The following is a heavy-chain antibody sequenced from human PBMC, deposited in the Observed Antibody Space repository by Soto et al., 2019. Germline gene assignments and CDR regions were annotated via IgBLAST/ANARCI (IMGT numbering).Heavy chain of an antibody. CDR2: STYVGGTP. Sequence: EVDLVESGGGLVQTGGSLRLSCSASGFNLKDYGMHWVRQAPGKGLEQVAASTYVGGTPYYVESVKGRFTVSRDNSKDTLYLQMGSLRPEDSAIDFCVKDYSHGRSQDYWGQGTLVTVSS. CDR1: GFNLKDYG. J-gene: IGHJ4*02. CDR3: VKDYSHGRSQDY. D-gene: IGHD1-26*01. V-gene: IGHV3-64D*06.